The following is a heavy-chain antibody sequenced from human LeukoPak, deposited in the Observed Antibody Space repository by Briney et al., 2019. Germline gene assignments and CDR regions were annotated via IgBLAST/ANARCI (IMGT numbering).Heavy chain of an antibody. CDR3: ARHYCTGDNCYYFDY. CDR2: VYYSGST. J-gene: IGHJ4*02. D-gene: IGHD2-15*01. V-gene: IGHV4-59*01. Sequence: SETLSLTSTVSGGSISSYYWSWIRQPPGKGLEWIGFVYYSGSTNYNPSLKSRVTLSVDTSKNQFSLKLNSVTAADTAVYYCARHYCTGDNCYYFDYWGQGTLVTVSS. CDR1: GGSISSYY.